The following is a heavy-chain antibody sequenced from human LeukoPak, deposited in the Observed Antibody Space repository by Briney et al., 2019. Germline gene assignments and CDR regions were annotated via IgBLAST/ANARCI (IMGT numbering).Heavy chain of an antibody. CDR2: IYHSGGS. J-gene: IGHJ5*02. CDR1: GYSISNDYY. Sequence: SETLSLTCVVSGYSISNDYYWGWIRQPPGKGLEWIGNIYHSGGSYYNPSLKSRVTILVDTSKNQFSLKLSSETAADTAVYYCAKAGTTGIHHWFDPWGQGNLVTVSS. D-gene: IGHD1-1*01. CDR3: AKAGTTGIHHWFDP. V-gene: IGHV4-38-2*01.